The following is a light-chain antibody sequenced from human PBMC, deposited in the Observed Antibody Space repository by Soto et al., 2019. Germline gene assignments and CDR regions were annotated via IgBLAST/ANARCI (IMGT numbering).Light chain of an antibody. J-gene: IGKJ5*01. CDR2: GAS. V-gene: IGKV1-39*01. CDR3: QQSYSNAPT. CDR1: QSISTY. Sequence: DIHLTQSPSSLSASVGYRITITCRASQSISTYLNWYQQKPGEAPKLLIYGASSLQSGVPSRFSGSGSGTDFTLSISSLQPEDFATYYCQQSYSNAPTFGQGTRLEIK.